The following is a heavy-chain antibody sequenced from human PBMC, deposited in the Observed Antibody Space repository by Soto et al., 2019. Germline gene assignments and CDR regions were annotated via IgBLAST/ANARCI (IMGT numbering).Heavy chain of an antibody. Sequence: GRSLRLSCAASGFTLSSYWMHWVRQAPGKGLVWVSRINSDGSSTSYADSVKGRFTISRDNAKNTLYLQMNSLRAEDTAVYYCARVDNGDYGSGVDYWGQGTLVTVSS. V-gene: IGHV3-74*01. J-gene: IGHJ4*01. CDR1: GFTLSSYW. CDR3: ARVDNGDYGSGVDY. CDR2: INSDGSST. D-gene: IGHD4-17*01.